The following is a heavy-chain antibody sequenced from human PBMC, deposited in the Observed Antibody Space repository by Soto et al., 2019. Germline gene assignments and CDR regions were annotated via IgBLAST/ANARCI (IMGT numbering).Heavy chain of an antibody. CDR1: GDSISRSYW. J-gene: IGHJ4*02. Sequence: PSETLSLTCAVSGDSISRSYWWSWVRQFPGKGLEWIGEIYHSGSTIYNPSLQSRVTLSVDKSKNEFSLKMSSVTAADTAVYYCARVSEKYGEYGLGCWGQGTLVTVSS. V-gene: IGHV4-4*02. CDR3: ARVSEKYGEYGLGC. CDR2: IYHSGST. D-gene: IGHD4-17*01.